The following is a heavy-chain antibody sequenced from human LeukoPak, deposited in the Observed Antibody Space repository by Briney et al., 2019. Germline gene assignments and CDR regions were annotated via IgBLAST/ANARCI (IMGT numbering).Heavy chain of an antibody. Sequence: ASVKVSCKASGYTFTSYYMHWVRQAPGQGLEWMGIINPSGGSTSYAQKFQGRVTMTRDTSASTVYMELSSLRSEDTAVYYCARGARDYDSSGYYTSNDYWGQGTLVTVSS. CDR2: INPSGGST. J-gene: IGHJ4*02. CDR3: ARGARDYDSSGYYTSNDY. V-gene: IGHV1-46*01. CDR1: GYTFTSYY. D-gene: IGHD3-22*01.